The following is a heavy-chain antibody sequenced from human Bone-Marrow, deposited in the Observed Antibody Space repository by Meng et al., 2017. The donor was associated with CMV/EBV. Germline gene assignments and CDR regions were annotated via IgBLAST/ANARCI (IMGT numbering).Heavy chain of an antibody. CDR2: PSSDGSQK. J-gene: IGHJ4*02. Sequence: SGFNCSSYAMHWVRQAPGKGLEWVAEPSSDGSQKSYADSVKGRFTISRDNSKNTLYLQMNSLRAEDTAVYYCARAGWDSSSNYFDYWGQGTLVTVSS. CDR1: GFNCSSYA. V-gene: IGHV3-30-3*01. CDR3: ARAGWDSSSNYFDY. D-gene: IGHD6-6*01.